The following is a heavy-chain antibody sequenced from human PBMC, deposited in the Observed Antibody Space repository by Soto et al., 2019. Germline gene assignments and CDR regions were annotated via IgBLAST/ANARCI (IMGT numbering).Heavy chain of an antibody. V-gene: IGHV4-39*01. CDR2: IYYSGST. D-gene: IGHD5-18*01. CDR3: ARHEGDVDQAMAYCLYGMDV. CDR1: GGSISSSSYY. J-gene: IGHJ6*02. Sequence: QLQLQESGPGLVKPSETLSLTCTVSGGSISSSSYYWGWIRQPPGKGLEWIGSIYYSGSTYYNPSLKSRVTISVDTSKNQFSLKLSSVTAAETAVYYCARHEGDVDQAMAYCLYGMDVWGQGTTVTVSS.